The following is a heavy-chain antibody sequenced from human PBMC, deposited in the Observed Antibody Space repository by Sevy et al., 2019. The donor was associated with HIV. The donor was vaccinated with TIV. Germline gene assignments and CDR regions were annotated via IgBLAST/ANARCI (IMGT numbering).Heavy chain of an antibody. CDR1: GFTFSSYG. D-gene: IGHD2-2*01. Sequence: GGSLRLSCAASGFTFSSYGMHWVRQAPGKGLEWVAVISYDGSNKYYADSVKGRFTISRDNSKNTLYLQMNSLRAEDTAVYYCAKDHVNCSSTSCPSVDYYYGMDVWGQGTTDTVSS. CDR3: AKDHVNCSSTSCPSVDYYYGMDV. J-gene: IGHJ6*02. CDR2: ISYDGSNK. V-gene: IGHV3-30*18.